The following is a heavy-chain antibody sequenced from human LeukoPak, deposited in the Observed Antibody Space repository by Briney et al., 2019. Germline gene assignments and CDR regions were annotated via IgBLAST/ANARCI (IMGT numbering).Heavy chain of an antibody. CDR1: GGSISYYY. V-gene: IGHV4-4*07. CDR2: IYTSGST. D-gene: IGHD3-9*01. CDR3: ARDVRYFDWSPFDL. J-gene: IGHJ2*01. Sequence: SETLSLTCTVSGGSISYYYWSWIRQPAGKGLEWIGRIYTSGSTNYNPSLKSRVTMSVDTSKNQFSLKLSSVTAADTAVYYCARDVRYFDWSPFDLWGRGTLVTVSS.